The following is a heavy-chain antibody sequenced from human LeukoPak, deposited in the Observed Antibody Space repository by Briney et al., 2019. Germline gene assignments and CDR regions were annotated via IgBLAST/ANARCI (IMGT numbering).Heavy chain of an antibody. J-gene: IGHJ4*02. CDR3: AKDGGIVGVVDY. D-gene: IGHD1-26*01. CDR2: ISGSGAST. V-gene: IGHV3-23*01. CDR1: GFTFDDYA. Sequence: GGSLRLSCAASGFTFDDYAMHWVRQAPGKGLEWVSAISGSGASTYYADSVKGRFTISRDNSKNTLYLQMNSLRAEDTAVYYCAKDGGIVGVVDYWGQGTLVTVSS.